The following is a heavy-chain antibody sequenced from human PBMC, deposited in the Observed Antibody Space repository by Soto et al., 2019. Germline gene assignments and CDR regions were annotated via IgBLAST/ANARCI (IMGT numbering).Heavy chain of an antibody. J-gene: IGHJ5*02. CDR2: ISSSSSSI. D-gene: IGHD6-19*01. Sequence: EGSLRLSCAASGFTFSSYSMNWVRQAPGKGLEWVSYISSSSSSIYYADSVKGRFTISRDNAKNSLYLQMNSLRAEDTAVYYCARDRVGADPWLVHWFDPWGQGNLSTVPS. CDR3: ARDRVGADPWLVHWFDP. V-gene: IGHV3-48*01. CDR1: GFTFSSYS.